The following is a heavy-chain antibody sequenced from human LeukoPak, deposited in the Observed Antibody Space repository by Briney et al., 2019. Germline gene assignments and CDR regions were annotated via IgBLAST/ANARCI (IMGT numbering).Heavy chain of an antibody. CDR3: AKVSHYYDLKGHPSIDAFDI. CDR2: ISGIGGST. J-gene: IGHJ3*02. CDR1: GFTFSSYA. Sequence: GASLRLSCAASGFTFSSYAMSWVRQAPGKGLEWVSAISGIGGSTYYADSVKGRFTISRDNSKNTLYLQMNSLRAEDTAVYYCAKVSHYYDLKGHPSIDAFDIWGQGTMVTVSS. D-gene: IGHD3-22*01. V-gene: IGHV3-23*01.